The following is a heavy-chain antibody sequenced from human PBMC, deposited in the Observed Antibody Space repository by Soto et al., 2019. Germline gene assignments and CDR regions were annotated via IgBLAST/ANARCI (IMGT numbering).Heavy chain of an antibody. D-gene: IGHD3-10*02. Sequence: TSETLSLTCTVSGDSISRNGYFWTWIRQHPGKGLEWIGYIYNSGSSYYNPSLKSRVIISVDTSKNHFALNLTAVTAADTVVYYCARGTMFWDAGEYSEIYVWGQGTAVTVS. CDR1: GDSISRNGYF. CDR3: ARGTMFWDAGEYSEIYV. CDR2: IYNSGSS. V-gene: IGHV4-31*03. J-gene: IGHJ6*02.